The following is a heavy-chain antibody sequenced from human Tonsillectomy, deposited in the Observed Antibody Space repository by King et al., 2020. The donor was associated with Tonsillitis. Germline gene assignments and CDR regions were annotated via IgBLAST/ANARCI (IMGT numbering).Heavy chain of an antibody. Sequence: QLQESGPGLVKPPGPLSLTCVVSGDTISDSIWWTWVRQPPGKGLEWIGQIYHSGSTNYNPSLRSRVTMSVDKSKNEFSLRLNSVTAADTAVYWCARGYYGSGNGLDVWGQGTTVTVSS. J-gene: IGHJ6*02. CDR3: ARGYYGSGNGLDV. CDR1: GDTISDSIW. D-gene: IGHD3-10*01. V-gene: IGHV4-4*01. CDR2: IYHSGST.